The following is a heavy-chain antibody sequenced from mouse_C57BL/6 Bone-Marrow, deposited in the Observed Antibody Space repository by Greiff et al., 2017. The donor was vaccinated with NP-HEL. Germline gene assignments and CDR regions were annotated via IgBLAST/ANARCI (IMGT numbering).Heavy chain of an antibody. CDR1: GFTFSSYG. CDR2: ISSGGSYT. CDR3: ARLWGASYYSNDY. J-gene: IGHJ2*01. D-gene: IGHD2-5*01. Sequence: EVKVVESGGDLVKPGGSLKLSCAASGFTFSSYGMSWVRQTPDKRLEWVATISSGGSYTYYPDSVKGRFTISRDNAKNTLYLQMSSLKSEDTAMYYCARLWGASYYSNDYGGQGTTLTVSS. V-gene: IGHV5-6*01.